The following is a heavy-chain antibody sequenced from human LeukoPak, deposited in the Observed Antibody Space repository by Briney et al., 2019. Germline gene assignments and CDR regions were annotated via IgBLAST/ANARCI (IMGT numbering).Heavy chain of an antibody. Sequence: PGGSLRLSCAASGLTFSSYGMHWVRQAPGKGLEWVAVISYDGSNKYYADSVKGRFTIARDNSKNTLYLQMNSLRAEDTAVYYCATGIGYGDDGYFDYWGQGTLVTVSS. CDR2: ISYDGSNK. CDR3: ATGIGYGDDGYFDY. D-gene: IGHD4-17*01. V-gene: IGHV3-30*03. J-gene: IGHJ4*02. CDR1: GLTFSSYG.